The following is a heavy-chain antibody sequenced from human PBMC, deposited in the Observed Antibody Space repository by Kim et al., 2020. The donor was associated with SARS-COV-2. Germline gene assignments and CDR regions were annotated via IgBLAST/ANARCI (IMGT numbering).Heavy chain of an antibody. CDR1: GFTFSSYW. CDR2: IKQDGSEK. Sequence: GGSLRLSCAASGFTFSSYWMSWVRQAPGKGLEWVANIKQDGSEKYYVDSVKGRFTISRDNAKNSLYLQMNSLRAEDTAVYYCARELMAYYYYYYGMDVWGQGTTVTVSS. CDR3: ARELMAYYYYYYGMDV. J-gene: IGHJ6*02. D-gene: IGHD5-12*01. V-gene: IGHV3-7*03.